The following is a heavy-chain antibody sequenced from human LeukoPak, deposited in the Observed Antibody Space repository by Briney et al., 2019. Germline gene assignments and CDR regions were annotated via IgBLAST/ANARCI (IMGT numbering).Heavy chain of an antibody. Sequence: VKPSETLSLTCTVSGGSISNYYWNWIRQPPGKGLEWIGYISYSGSTKYNPSLKSRVTISVDTSKNQFSLQLNSVTAADTAVYYCARTYSGTYYDCWGQGTLVTVSS. CDR1: GGSISNYY. D-gene: IGHD1-26*01. V-gene: IGHV4-59*12. CDR2: ISYSGST. CDR3: ARTYSGTYYDC. J-gene: IGHJ4*02.